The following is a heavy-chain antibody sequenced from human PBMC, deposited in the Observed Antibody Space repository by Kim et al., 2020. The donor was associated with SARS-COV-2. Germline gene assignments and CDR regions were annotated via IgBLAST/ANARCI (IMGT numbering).Heavy chain of an antibody. CDR2: IYYSGST. CDR1: GGSISSGGYY. D-gene: IGHD2-2*01. CDR3: ARDRSSTLGGMDV. J-gene: IGHJ6*02. V-gene: IGHV4-31*03. Sequence: SETLSLTCTVSGGSISSGGYYWSWIRQHPGKGLEWIGYIYYSGSTYYNPSLKSRVTISVDTSKNQFSLKLSSVTAADTAVYYCARDRSSTLGGMDVWGQGTTVTVSS.